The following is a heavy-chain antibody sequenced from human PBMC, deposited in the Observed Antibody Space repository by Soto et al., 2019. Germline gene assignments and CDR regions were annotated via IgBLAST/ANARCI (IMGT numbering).Heavy chain of an antibody. J-gene: IGHJ6*03. CDR1: GDTFSNHT. V-gene: IGHV1-69*04. Sequence: QVQLVQSGGEVMKPGSSVKVSCKASGDTFSNHTISWVRQAPGKGLEWMGRIIPFLGVENYAQKFHGSVTITADKPTSTAYMELSSLNSAEPAGYYCARVAERGSVTKGYYCYRDVLGKGTTVTVSS. D-gene: IGHD3-10*01. CDR2: IIPFLGVE. CDR3: ARVAERGSVTKGYYCYRDV.